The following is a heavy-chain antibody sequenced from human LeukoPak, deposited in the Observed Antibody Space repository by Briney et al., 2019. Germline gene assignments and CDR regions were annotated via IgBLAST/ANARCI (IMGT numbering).Heavy chain of an antibody. CDR2: IYPGDSVT. CDR3: ARRIGISYYYDSSGPLEY. V-gene: IGHV5-51*01. J-gene: IGHJ4*02. CDR1: GYTFTSYW. D-gene: IGHD3-22*01. Sequence: GESLNISCKGSGYTFTSYWIGWVRQMPGKGLEWMGIIYPGDSVTTYSPSFQGQVTISADKSISTAYLQWSSLRASDTAMYYCARRIGISYYYDSSGPLEYWGQGTLVTVSS.